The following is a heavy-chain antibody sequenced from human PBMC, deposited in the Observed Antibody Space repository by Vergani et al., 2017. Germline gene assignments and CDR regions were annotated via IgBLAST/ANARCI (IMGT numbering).Heavy chain of an antibody. Sequence: QVQLQQSGPGLVKPSQTLSLTCAISGDSVSSNSAAWNWIRQSPSRGLEWLGRTYYRSKWYHDYAVSVNSRITINPDTSKNQFSLQLNSVTPEDTAVYYCARWWVMVRGYYYYGMDVWGQGTTVTVSS. CDR3: ARWWVMVRGYYYYGMDV. J-gene: IGHJ6*02. CDR1: GDSVSSNSAA. CDR2: TYYRSKWYH. V-gene: IGHV6-1*01. D-gene: IGHD3-10*01.